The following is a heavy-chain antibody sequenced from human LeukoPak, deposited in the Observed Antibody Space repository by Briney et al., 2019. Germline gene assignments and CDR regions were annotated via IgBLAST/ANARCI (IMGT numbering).Heavy chain of an antibody. CDR1: GGSFSGYY. V-gene: IGHV4-34*12. CDR3: ARFGGIAAAGT. Sequence: SETLSLTCAVYGGSFSGYYWSWIRQPPGKGLEWIGSIFYSGSTYYNPSLKGRVTIFVDTSKNQFSLKLNSVTAADTAVYYCARFGGIAAAGTWGQGTLVTVSS. CDR2: IFYSGST. J-gene: IGHJ4*02. D-gene: IGHD6-13*01.